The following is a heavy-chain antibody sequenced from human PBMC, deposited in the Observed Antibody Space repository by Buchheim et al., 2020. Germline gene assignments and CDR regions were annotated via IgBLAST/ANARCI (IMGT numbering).Heavy chain of an antibody. CDR3: ARGGFYGDYVDY. CDR2: ISSSGSTM. D-gene: IGHD4-17*01. V-gene: IGHV3-48*03. Sequence: EVQLVESGGGLVQPGGSLRLSCAASRFTFSNYQMNWVRQAPGKGLEWVSYISSSGSTMYYADSVKGRFTIPRDNAKNSLYLQMNNLRVEDTAVYYCARGGFYGDYVDYWGQGTL. CDR1: RFTFSNYQ. J-gene: IGHJ4*02.